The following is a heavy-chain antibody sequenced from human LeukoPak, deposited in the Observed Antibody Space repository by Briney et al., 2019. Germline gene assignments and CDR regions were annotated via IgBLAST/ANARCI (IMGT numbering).Heavy chain of an antibody. CDR3: ARDGGVGYYDILTGYYMGYFDY. Sequence: PGGSLRLSCAASGFTFSSYEMNWVRQAPGKGLEWVSYISSSGSTIYYADSVKGRFTISRDNAKNSLYLQMNSLRAEDTAVYYCARDGGVGYYDILTGYYMGYFDYWGQGTLVTVSS. J-gene: IGHJ4*02. CDR2: ISSSGSTI. CDR1: GFTFSSYE. D-gene: IGHD3-9*01. V-gene: IGHV3-48*03.